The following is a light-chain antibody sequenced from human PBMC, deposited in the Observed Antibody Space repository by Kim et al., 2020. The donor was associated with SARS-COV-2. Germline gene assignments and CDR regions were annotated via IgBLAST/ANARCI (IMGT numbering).Light chain of an antibody. J-gene: IGLJ2*01. CDR3: QAWDSSTVV. Sequence: VSPGQTASITCSGDKLGDKYACWYQQKPGQSPVLVIYQDSKRPSGIPERFSGSDSGNTAPLTISGTQAMDEADYYCQAWDSSTVVFGGGTQLTVL. CDR1: KLGDKY. V-gene: IGLV3-1*01. CDR2: QDS.